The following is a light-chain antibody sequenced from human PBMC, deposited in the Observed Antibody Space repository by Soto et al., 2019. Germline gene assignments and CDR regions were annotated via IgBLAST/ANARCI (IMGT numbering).Light chain of an antibody. V-gene: IGKV3-20*01. CDR1: QSVNSNY. CDR2: GAS. J-gene: IGKJ5*01. Sequence: EIGMTQSPATLSVSPEEGATLSCRASQSVNSNYLAWYQQKPGQAPRLLIYGASSRATGIPDRFSGSGSGTDFTLTISRLEPEDFAVYYCQQYGSSPITFGQGTRLETK. CDR3: QQYGSSPIT.